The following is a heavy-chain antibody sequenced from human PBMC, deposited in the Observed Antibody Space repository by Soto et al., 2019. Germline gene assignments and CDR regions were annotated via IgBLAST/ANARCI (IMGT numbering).Heavy chain of an antibody. J-gene: IGHJ6*02. CDR3: ARRSMNRGMDV. D-gene: IGHD6-6*01. CDR1: GYTFTDYY. Sequence: ASVKVSCKASGYTFTDYYMHWVRQAPGQGLEWMGWINPNSGGTNYAQKFQGRVTMTRDTSISTAYMELNRLRSDDTAMYYCARRSMNRGMDVWGQGTTVTVSS. CDR2: INPNSGGT. V-gene: IGHV1-2*02.